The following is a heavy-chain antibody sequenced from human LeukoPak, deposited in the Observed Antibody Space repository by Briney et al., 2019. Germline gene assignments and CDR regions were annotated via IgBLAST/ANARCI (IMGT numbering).Heavy chain of an antibody. Sequence: GGSLRLSCAASGFTLSSYAMSWVRQAPGKGLEWVSLISGNAGSTYYADSVKGRFTISRDNSKNTLYLQMNSLRAEDTAVYYCASNRDYYDSSGELGFDYWGQGTLVTVSS. CDR2: ISGNAGST. CDR1: GFTLSSYA. V-gene: IGHV3-23*01. D-gene: IGHD3-22*01. CDR3: ASNRDYYDSSGELGFDY. J-gene: IGHJ4*02.